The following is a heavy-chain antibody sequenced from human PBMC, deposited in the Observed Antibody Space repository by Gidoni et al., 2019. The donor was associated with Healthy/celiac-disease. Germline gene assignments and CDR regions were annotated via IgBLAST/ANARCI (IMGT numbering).Heavy chain of an antibody. CDR1: GLTVSSNY. CDR3: ARSLAVAGSYYFDY. V-gene: IGHV3-66*01. J-gene: IGHJ4*02. D-gene: IGHD6-19*01. Sequence: EVQLVESGGGLVQPGGSLRLACAASGLTVSSNYMSWVRQAPGKGLEWVSVIYSGGSTYYADSVKGRFTISRDNSKNTLYLQMNSLRAEDTAVYYCARSLAVAGSYYFDYWGQGTLVTVSS. CDR2: IYSGGST.